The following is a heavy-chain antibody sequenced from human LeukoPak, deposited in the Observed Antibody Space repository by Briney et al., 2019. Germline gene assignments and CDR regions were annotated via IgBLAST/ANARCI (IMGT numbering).Heavy chain of an antibody. CDR1: GGSISSSSYS. Sequence: SETLSLTCTVSGGSISSSSYSWVWIRQPPGKGLEWIGRIYYSGSSYYNPSLKSRVTISVDTSKNQFSLKLSSVTAADTAVYYCARTYYYGSGSYYYFDYWGQGTLVTVSS. CDR2: IYYSGSS. D-gene: IGHD3-10*01. CDR3: ARTYYYGSGSYYYFDY. J-gene: IGHJ4*02. V-gene: IGHV4-39*01.